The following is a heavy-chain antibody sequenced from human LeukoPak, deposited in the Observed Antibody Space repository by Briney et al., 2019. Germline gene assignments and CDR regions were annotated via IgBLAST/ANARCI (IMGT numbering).Heavy chain of an antibody. CDR2: IYTSGST. Sequence: KPSETLSLTCTVSGGSIGSYYWSWIRQPAGKGLEWIGRIYTSGSTNYNPSLKSRVTMSVDTSKNQFSLKLSSVTAADTAVYYCARDMTTVTTSAFDLWGQGTVVIVSS. CDR3: ARDMTTVTTSAFDL. J-gene: IGHJ3*01. D-gene: IGHD4-17*01. CDR1: GGSIGSYY. V-gene: IGHV4-4*07.